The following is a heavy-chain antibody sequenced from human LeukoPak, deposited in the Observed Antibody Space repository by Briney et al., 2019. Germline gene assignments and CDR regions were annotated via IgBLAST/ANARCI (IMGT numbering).Heavy chain of an antibody. CDR2: IIPIFGTA. Sequence: PVKVSCKASGGTFISYAISWVRQAPGQGLEWMGGIIPIFGTANYAQKFQGRVTITADESTSTAYMELSSLRSEDTAVYYCARGYSGYDYLSGMDVWGQGTTVTVSS. D-gene: IGHD5-12*01. J-gene: IGHJ6*02. V-gene: IGHV1-69*13. CDR1: GGTFISYA. CDR3: ARGYSGYDYLSGMDV.